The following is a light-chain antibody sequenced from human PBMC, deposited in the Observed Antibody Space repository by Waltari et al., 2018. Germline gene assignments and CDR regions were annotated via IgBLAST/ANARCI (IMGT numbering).Light chain of an antibody. V-gene: IGLV1-40*01. CDR3: QSYDTSLGVV. Sequence: QSVLTQPPSVSGAPGQRVTISCPGRWSHIGAGYDVPWYPQLPGKAPTLLVYGVNTRPPGVPDRFFGSKSGTSASLAIPGLQPEDEADYYCQSYDTSLGVVFGGGTKLTVL. CDR1: WSHIGAGYD. J-gene: IGLJ2*01. CDR2: GVN.